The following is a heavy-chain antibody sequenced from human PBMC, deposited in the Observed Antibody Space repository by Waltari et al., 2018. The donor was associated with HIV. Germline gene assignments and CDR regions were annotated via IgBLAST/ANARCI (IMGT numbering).Heavy chain of an antibody. Sequence: QITLKESGPTLVKPTQTLRLTCTFSGFSLSTSGVGVGWLRQAPGKAPEWLALIYWDDDKPYSPSLKTRLTITKDNSKRQVVVTMTNMDPVDIGTDYCARQYSRVGAFDRWGQGTVVTVSS. CDR3: ARQYSRVGAFDR. J-gene: IGHJ3*01. D-gene: IGHD3-22*01. V-gene: IGHV2-5*02. CDR2: IYWDDDK. CDR1: GFSLSTSGVG.